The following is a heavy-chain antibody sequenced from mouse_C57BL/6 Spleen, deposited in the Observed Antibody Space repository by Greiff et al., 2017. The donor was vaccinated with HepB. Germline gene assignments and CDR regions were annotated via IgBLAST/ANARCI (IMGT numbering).Heavy chain of an antibody. CDR3: TRSAYSQFAY. D-gene: IGHD2-10*01. Sequence: EVKLMESGEGLVKPGGSLKLSCAASGFTFSSYAMSWVRQTPEKRLEWVAYISSGGDYIYYADTVKGRFTISRDNARNTLYLQMSSLKSEDTAMYYCTRSAYSQFAYWGQGTLVTVSA. CDR1: GFTFSSYA. CDR2: ISSGGDYI. J-gene: IGHJ3*01. V-gene: IGHV5-9-1*02.